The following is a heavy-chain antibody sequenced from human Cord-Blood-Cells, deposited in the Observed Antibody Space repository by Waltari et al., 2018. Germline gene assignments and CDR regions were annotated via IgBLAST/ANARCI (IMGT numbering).Heavy chain of an antibody. J-gene: IGHJ4*02. Sequence: QVQLQESGPGLVTPSQTLSLTCTFSAGSISSGGSYWRWICQHPGKGLACIGYIYYSGSTYYNPSLKSRVTISVDTSKNQFSLKLSSVTAADTAVYYCARDCRYCSGGSSSNFDYWGQGTLVTVSS. CDR2: IYYSGST. CDR3: ARDCRYCSGGSSSNFDY. D-gene: IGHD2-15*01. V-gene: IGHV4-31*03. CDR1: AGSISSGGSY.